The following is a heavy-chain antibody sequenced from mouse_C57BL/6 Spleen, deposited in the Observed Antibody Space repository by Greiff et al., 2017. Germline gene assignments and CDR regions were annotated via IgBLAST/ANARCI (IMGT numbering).Heavy chain of an antibody. CDR1: GYTFTSYW. CDR3: ARHTTVVDFDD. V-gene: IGHV1-52*01. CDR2: IDPSDSET. Sequence: QVQLQQPGAELVRPGSSVKLSCKASGYTFTSYWMHWVKQRPIQGLEWIGNIDPSDSETHYNQKFKDKATLTVDKSSSTAYMQLSSLTAEDSAVYYCARHTTVVDFDDWGQGTTLTVSS. J-gene: IGHJ2*01. D-gene: IGHD1-1*01.